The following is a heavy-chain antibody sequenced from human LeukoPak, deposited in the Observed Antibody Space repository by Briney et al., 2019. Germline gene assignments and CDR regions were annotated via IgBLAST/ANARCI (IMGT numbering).Heavy chain of an antibody. J-gene: IGHJ5*02. Sequence: SGGSLRLSCAASDLPVRSNYMSWVRQAPGKGLECVSYISRDSSTTYAASVKGRFTTSRDNSGNTLYLQMNNLKTEDTAVYYCRVRGGDCSLIDTWGQGTLVTVSS. CDR2: ISRDSST. D-gene: IGHD2-21*02. CDR1: DLPVRSNY. CDR3: RVRGGDCSLIDT. V-gene: IGHV3-53*01.